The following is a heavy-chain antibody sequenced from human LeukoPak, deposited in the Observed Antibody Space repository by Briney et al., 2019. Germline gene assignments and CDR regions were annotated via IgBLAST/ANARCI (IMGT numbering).Heavy chain of an antibody. Sequence: SETLSLTCTVSGGSISSGTYYWGWIRQPPGKGLEWIGSIYYSGSTYYNPSLRSRVTISVDTSKNHFSLRLSSVTAADTAVYYCARGDLDSPFDYWGQGTLVTVSS. CDR3: ARGDLDSPFDY. J-gene: IGHJ4*02. V-gene: IGHV4-39*02. D-gene: IGHD3-22*01. CDR1: GGSISSGTYY. CDR2: IYYSGST.